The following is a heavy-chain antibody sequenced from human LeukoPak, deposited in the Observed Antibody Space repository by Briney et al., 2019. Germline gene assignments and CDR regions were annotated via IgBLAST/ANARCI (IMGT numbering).Heavy chain of an antibody. CDR2: ISAYNGNT. J-gene: IGHJ4*02. V-gene: IGHV1-18*01. CDR3: ARDIVVVVAATRTFDY. Sequence: GASVKVSCKASGYTFTSYGISWVRQAPGHGLEWMGWISAYNGNTNYAQKLQGRVTMTTDTSTSTAYMELRSLRSDDTAVYYCARDIVVVVAATRTFDYWGQGTLVTVSS. D-gene: IGHD2-15*01. CDR1: GYTFTSYG.